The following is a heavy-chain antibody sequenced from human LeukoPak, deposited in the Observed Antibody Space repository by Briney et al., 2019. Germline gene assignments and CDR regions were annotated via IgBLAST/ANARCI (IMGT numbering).Heavy chain of an antibody. J-gene: IGHJ4*02. D-gene: IGHD3-10*01. CDR1: GFTFSNYA. Sequence: GGSLRLSCAASGFTFSNYAMHWVRQAPGRGLEWVAVISYDGSNKYYADSVKGRFTIFRDNSKNTVFLQMNSLRAEDTAVYYCARDQYYGSGSFDYWGQGTLVTVSS. CDR2: ISYDGSNK. V-gene: IGHV3-30*04. CDR3: ARDQYYGSGSFDY.